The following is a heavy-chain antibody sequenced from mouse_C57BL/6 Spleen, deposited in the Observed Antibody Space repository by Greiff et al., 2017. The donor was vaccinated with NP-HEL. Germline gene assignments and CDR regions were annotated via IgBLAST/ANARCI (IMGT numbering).Heavy chain of an antibody. V-gene: IGHV1-64*01. CDR2: IHPNSGST. Sequence: QVQLQQPGAELVKPGASVKLSCKASGYTFTSYWMHWVKQRPGQGLEWIGMIHPNSGSTNYNEKFKSKATLTVDKSSSTAYMQLSSLTSEDSAVYYCAREGKIYYDYDDYFDYWGQGTTLTVSS. D-gene: IGHD2-4*01. CDR1: GYTFTSYW. J-gene: IGHJ2*01. CDR3: AREGKIYYDYDDYFDY.